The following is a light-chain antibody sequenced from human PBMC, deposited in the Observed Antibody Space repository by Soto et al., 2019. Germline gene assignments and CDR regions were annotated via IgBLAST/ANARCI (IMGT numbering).Light chain of an antibody. J-gene: IGKJ1*01. Sequence: EIVLTQSPGTLSLSPGERATLSCRASQSVSSNSLAWYQHRPGQAPRLLMYAASTRAPGIPDRFSGSGRGSGTDFTLTITRLEPEDFAVYFCQQYISSPWTFGQGTKVDIK. CDR3: QQYISSPWT. V-gene: IGKV3-20*01. CDR1: QSVSSNS. CDR2: AAS.